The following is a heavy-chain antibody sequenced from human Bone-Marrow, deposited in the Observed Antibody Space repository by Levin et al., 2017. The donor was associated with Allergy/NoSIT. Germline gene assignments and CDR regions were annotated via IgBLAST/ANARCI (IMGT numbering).Heavy chain of an antibody. V-gene: IGHV4-34*01. CDR2: INHSGST. CDR1: GGSFSGYH. D-gene: IGHD5-18*01. Sequence: MASETLSLTCAVYGGSFSGYHWSWIRQPPGKGLEWIGEINHSGSTNYNPSLKSRVTVSVDTSKNQFSLKLSSVTAADTAVYYCARGGRGRKALGIPLSLRYFDNWGQGTLVTVSS. J-gene: IGHJ4*02. CDR3: ARGGRGRKALGIPLSLRYFDN.